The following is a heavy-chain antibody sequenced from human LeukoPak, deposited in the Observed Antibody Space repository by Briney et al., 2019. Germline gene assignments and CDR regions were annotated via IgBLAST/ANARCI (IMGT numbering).Heavy chain of an antibody. V-gene: IGHV3-30*03. CDR1: GFTFSSYG. D-gene: IGHD6-19*01. CDR2: ISYDGSNK. Sequence: GGSLRLSCVASGFTFSSYGMHWVRQAPGKGLEWVAVISYDGSNKYYADSVKGRFTISRDNSKNTLYLQMNSLRAEDTAVYYCATDIAVAGPFDYWGQGTLVTVSS. J-gene: IGHJ4*02. CDR3: ATDIAVAGPFDY.